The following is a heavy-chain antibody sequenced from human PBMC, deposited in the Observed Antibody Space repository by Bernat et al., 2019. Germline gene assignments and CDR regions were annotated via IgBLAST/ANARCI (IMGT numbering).Heavy chain of an antibody. CDR2: INPNSGGI. Sequence: QVQVVQSGAEVKKPGASVKVSCKASGYIFTGYYMHWVRQAPGQGLEWMGWINPNSGGIKYAQRFQSRVTMTRDTSISTAYMELSRLGSDDTAVYYCARGPAGYYDSSDYYLGAFDVWGQGTMVTVSS. V-gene: IGHV1-2*02. J-gene: IGHJ3*01. D-gene: IGHD3-22*01. CDR3: ARGPAGYYDSSDYYLGAFDV. CDR1: GYIFTGYY.